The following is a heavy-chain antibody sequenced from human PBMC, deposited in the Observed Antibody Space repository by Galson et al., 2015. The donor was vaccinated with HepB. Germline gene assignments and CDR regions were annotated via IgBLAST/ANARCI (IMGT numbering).Heavy chain of an antibody. CDR1: GFTFSSYS. D-gene: IGHD2-21*02. J-gene: IGHJ4*02. Sequence: SLRLSCAASGFTFSSYSMNWVRQAPGKGLEWVSSISSSSSYIYYTDSVKGRFTISRDNAKNSLYLQTNSLRAEDTAVYYCARHFCGGDCYSPLWEDYWGQGTLVTVSS. CDR2: ISSSSSYI. V-gene: IGHV3-21*01. CDR3: ARHFCGGDCYSPLWEDY.